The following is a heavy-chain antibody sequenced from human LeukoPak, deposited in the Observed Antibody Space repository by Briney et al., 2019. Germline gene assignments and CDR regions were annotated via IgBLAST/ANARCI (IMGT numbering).Heavy chain of an antibody. V-gene: IGHV1-2*02. D-gene: IGHD3-16*01. J-gene: IGHJ5*02. Sequence: ASVKVSCKASGYTFTGYYMHWVRQAPGQGLEWMGWINPNSGGTNYAQKFQGRVTMTRDTSISAAYIEPSRLRSDDTAVYYCAGGKQITFGGVKNWLDPWGQGTLVTVSS. CDR1: GYTFTGYY. CDR2: INPNSGGT. CDR3: AGGKQITFGGVKNWLDP.